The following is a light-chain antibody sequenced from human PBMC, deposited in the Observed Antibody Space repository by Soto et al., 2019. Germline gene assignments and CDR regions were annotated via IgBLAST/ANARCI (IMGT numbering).Light chain of an antibody. J-gene: IGKJ1*01. CDR3: QQSYSRT. Sequence: DIQMTQSPSSLSASVGDRDTITCRASQSISSYLNWYQQKPGKAPKLLIYAASSLQSGVPSRFSGSGSGTDFTLTISSLQPEDFATYYCQQSYSRTFGQGTKV. CDR2: AAS. V-gene: IGKV1-39*01. CDR1: QSISSY.